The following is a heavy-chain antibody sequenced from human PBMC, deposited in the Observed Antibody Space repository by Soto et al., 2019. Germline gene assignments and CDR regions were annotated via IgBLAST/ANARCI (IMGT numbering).Heavy chain of an antibody. CDR1: GGSISSSNW. CDR3: AKVRESRGPQPFDY. CDR2: IYHSGST. V-gene: IGHV4-4*02. Sequence: QVQLQESGPGLVKPSGTLSLTCAVSGGSISSSNWWSWVRQPPGKGLEWIGEIYHSGSTNYNPSRXXXVXVSVDTSKNQFSLKLNSVPAADTAVYYCAKVRESRGPQPFDYWGQGTLVTVSS. D-gene: IGHD3-10*01. J-gene: IGHJ4*02.